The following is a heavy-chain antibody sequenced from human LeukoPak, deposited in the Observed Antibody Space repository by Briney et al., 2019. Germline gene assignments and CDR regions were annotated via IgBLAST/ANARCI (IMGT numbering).Heavy chain of an antibody. CDR2: ISTGSTYI. CDR3: ETYDGAGRCF. V-gene: IGHV3-21*01. J-gene: IGHJ4*02. CDR1: GFTFSRYS. Sequence: GGSLRLSCTASGFTFSRYSMNWVRQAPGKGLEWISSISTGSTYINYADSVKGGFTISRDNAKNSLFLQLNSLSAEDTAVYYCETYDGAGRCFWGQGTLLAVSS. D-gene: IGHD3-22*01.